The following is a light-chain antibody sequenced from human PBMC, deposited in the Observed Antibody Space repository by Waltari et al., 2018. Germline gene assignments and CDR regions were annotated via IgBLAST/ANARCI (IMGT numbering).Light chain of an antibody. V-gene: IGKV4-1*01. J-gene: IGKJ5*01. Sequence: DIVMTQSPDSLAVSLGERATITCKSSQSLAYRSDNENSLAGYQQKPGQPTTLLIYWASTRESGVPDRCSASGSGTDVTLTISSLQAEDVAVYYCHQYHRFPVTCGQGTRLEIK. CDR1: QSLAYRSDNENS. CDR3: HQYHRFPVT. CDR2: WAS.